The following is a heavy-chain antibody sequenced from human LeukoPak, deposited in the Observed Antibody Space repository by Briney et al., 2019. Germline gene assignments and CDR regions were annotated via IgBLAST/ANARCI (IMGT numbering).Heavy chain of an antibody. V-gene: IGHV4-39*07. D-gene: IGHD3-22*01. CDR1: GGSISSSSYY. CDR2: IYYSGST. Sequence: SETLSLTCTVSGGSISSSSYYWGWIRQPPGKGLEWIGSIYYSGSTYYNPSLKSRVTISVDTSKNQFSLKLSSGTAADTAVYYCARGDSSGYYSSYFDYWGQGTLVTVSS. J-gene: IGHJ4*02. CDR3: ARGDSSGYYSSYFDY.